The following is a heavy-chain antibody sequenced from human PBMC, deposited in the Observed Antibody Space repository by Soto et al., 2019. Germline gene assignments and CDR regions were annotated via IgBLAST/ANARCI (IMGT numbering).Heavy chain of an antibody. CDR3: ARDGHCGGDCPDAFDI. Sequence: QVQLQESGPGLVKPSQTLSLTCTVSGGSISSGDYYWSWIRQPPGKGLEWIGYIYYSGSTYYNPSLKSRVTISVDTSKNQFSLKLSSVIAADTAVYYCARDGHCGGDCPDAFDIWGQGTMVTVSS. V-gene: IGHV4-30-4*01. CDR2: IYYSGST. D-gene: IGHD2-21*02. CDR1: GGSISSGDYY. J-gene: IGHJ3*02.